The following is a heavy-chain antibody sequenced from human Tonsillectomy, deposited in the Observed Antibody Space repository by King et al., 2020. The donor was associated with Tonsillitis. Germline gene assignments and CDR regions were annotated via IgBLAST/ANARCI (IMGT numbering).Heavy chain of an antibody. J-gene: IGHJ4*02. D-gene: IGHD2-15*01. CDR3: AHRQVAWWGLGFDD. V-gene: IGHV2-5*01. CDR2: VYWNDDK. Sequence: ITLKESGPTLVKPPQTLTLTCTFSGFSLNTSGVGVGWIRQPPGKPLEWLAVVYWNDDKRYRPSLKSRLTITKDTSKNQVVLRMTNMDPVDTATYYCAHRQVAWWGLGFDDWGQGTLVTVSS. CDR1: GFSLNTSGVG.